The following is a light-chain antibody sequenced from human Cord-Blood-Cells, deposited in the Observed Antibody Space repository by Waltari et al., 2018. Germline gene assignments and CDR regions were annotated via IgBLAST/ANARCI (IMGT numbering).Light chain of an antibody. Sequence: QSALTQPPSASGSPGQSVTISCTGTSSDVGGYNYVSWYQQHPGKAPKLMIYEVSKRPAGGPVGFSGSKSGSTASLTVSGLQAEDEADYYCSSYAGSNNFVVFGGGTKLTVL. CDR1: SSDVGGYNY. CDR3: SSYAGSNNFVV. V-gene: IGLV2-8*01. CDR2: EVS. J-gene: IGLJ2*01.